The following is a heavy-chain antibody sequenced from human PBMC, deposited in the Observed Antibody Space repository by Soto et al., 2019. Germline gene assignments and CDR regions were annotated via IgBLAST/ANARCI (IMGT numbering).Heavy chain of an antibody. V-gene: IGHV4-34*01. CDR2: MSHSGGT. D-gene: IGHD1-1*01. J-gene: IGHJ3*02. Sequence: QVQLQQWGAGLLKPSETLSLTCAVYGGFVSSGSYYWSWIRQPPGKGLEWIGEMSHSGGTHFNPSHESRVTISVDTSKNQFSLKMSSVTAADTALYYCARVERGAATTVVDAFDIWGPGTMVTVSS. CDR1: GGFVSSGSYY. CDR3: ARVERGAATTVVDAFDI.